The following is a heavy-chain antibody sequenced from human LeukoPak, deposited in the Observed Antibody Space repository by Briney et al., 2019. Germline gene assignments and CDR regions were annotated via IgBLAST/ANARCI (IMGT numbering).Heavy chain of an antibody. J-gene: IGHJ4*02. D-gene: IGHD1-1*01. V-gene: IGHV3-49*03. Sequence: GGSLRLSCTASGFTFGDYAMSWIRQAPGKGLEWVGFIRSKAYGETADYAASVKGRFTISRDDSKAIAHLQMNSLKTEDTAVYHCTRDRGAYNLYDYWGQGTLVTVSS. CDR1: GFTFGDYA. CDR3: TRDRGAYNLYDY. CDR2: IRSKAYGETA.